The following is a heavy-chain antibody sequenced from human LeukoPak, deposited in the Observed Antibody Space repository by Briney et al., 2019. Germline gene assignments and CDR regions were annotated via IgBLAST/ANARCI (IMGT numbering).Heavy chain of an antibody. D-gene: IGHD4-17*01. V-gene: IGHV3-66*01. CDR1: GFTVSSNF. CDR3: ARGHYGDTYGMDV. J-gene: IGHJ6*02. CDR2: IYSGGST. Sequence: PGGSLRLSCAASGFTVSSNFMTWVRQAPGKGLEWVSIIYSGGSTYNADSVKGRFTISRDNSKNTLYLQMNSLRAEDTAVYYCARGHYGDTYGMDVWGPGTTVTVSS.